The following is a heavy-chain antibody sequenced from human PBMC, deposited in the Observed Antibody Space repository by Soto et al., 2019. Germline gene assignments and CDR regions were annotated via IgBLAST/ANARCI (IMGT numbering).Heavy chain of an antibody. V-gene: IGHV4-34*01. CDR1: GGSLSGHS. J-gene: IGHJ5*01. D-gene: IGHD3-22*01. Sequence: SGTLSLTCAVYGGSLSGHSWTWIRQSPGKGLEWIGDINHSGRVNYSPSLKSRVTISLDTSKNQFSLTLSAVTAADTAMYYCSTRAYDTNGYYRFDPWGQGTLVTVSS. CDR2: INHSGRV. CDR3: STRAYDTNGYYRFDP.